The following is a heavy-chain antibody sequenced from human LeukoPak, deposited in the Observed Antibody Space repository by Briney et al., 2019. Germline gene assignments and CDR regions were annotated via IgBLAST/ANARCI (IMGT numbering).Heavy chain of an antibody. CDR3: AKDPVPGYSSGWYNYFDY. J-gene: IGHJ4*02. CDR2: ISGSGGST. CDR1: GFTFSSYA. D-gene: IGHD6-19*01. V-gene: IGHV3-23*01. Sequence: GGSLRLSCAASGFTFSSYAMSWVRQAPGKGLEWVSAISGSGGSTYYADSVKGRFTISRDNPKNTLYLQMNSLRAEDTAVYYCAKDPVPGYSSGWYNYFDYWGQGTLVTVSS.